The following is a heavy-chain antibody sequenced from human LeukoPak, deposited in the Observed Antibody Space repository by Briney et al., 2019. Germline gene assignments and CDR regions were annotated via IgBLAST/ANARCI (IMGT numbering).Heavy chain of an antibody. D-gene: IGHD3-22*01. CDR2: IGSSGSPT. J-gene: IGHJ6*02. CDR1: GFAFSSYN. Sequence: GGSLRLSCAASGFAFSSYNMYWVRQAPGKGLEWISYIGSSGSPTHYADSVGGRFTISRDNAKNSLYLQMNSLRDEDTAVYFCARRPYSDTSGRLSDVWGQGTTVTVSS. CDR3: ARRPYSDTSGRLSDV. V-gene: IGHV3-48*02.